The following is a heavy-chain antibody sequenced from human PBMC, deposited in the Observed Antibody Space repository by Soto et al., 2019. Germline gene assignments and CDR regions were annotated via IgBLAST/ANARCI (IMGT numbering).Heavy chain of an antibody. D-gene: IGHD3-10*01. CDR2: ISGSGEST. CDR3: AKRREGGYYSFDY. CDR1: GFTFSSFA. J-gene: IGHJ4*02. V-gene: IGHV3-23*01. Sequence: LRLSCAASGFTFSSFAMSWVRQAPGKGLEWVSSISGSGESTYYADSVKGRLSISRDNSKNTLYLQMNSLRAEDTAVYYCAKRREGGYYSFDYWRQGPQVTVGS.